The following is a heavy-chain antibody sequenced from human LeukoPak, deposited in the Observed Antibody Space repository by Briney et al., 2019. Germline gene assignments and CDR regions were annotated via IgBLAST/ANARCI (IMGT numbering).Heavy chain of an antibody. CDR1: GGSISSYY. CDR3: ARVGAFWGSITFDY. V-gene: IGHV4-59*01. D-gene: IGHD7-27*01. J-gene: IGHJ4*02. CDR2: IYYSGST. Sequence: SETLSLTCTVSGGSISSYYWSWIRQPPGKGLEWIGYIYYSGSTNYNPSLKSRVTMSVDTSKNQFSLKLSSVTAADTAVYYCARVGAFWGSITFDYWGQGTLVTVSS.